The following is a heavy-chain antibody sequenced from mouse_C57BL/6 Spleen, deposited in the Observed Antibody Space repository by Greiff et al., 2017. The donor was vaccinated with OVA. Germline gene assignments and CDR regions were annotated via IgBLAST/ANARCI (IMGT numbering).Heavy chain of an antibody. Sequence: LQESGPGLVKPSQTVFLTCTVTGISITTGNYRWSWIRQFPGNKLEWIGYIYYSGTITYNPSLTSRTTITRDTPKNQFFLEMNSLTAEDTATYYCARPLYYGSPWFAYWGQGTLVTVSA. V-gene: IGHV3-5*01. D-gene: IGHD1-1*01. CDR3: ARPLYYGSPWFAY. CDR2: IYYSGTI. CDR1: GISITTGNYR. J-gene: IGHJ3*01.